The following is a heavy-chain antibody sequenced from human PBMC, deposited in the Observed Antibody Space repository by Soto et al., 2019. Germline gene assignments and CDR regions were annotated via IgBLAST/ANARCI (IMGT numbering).Heavy chain of an antibody. CDR2: INPNSGGT. Sequence: QVQLVQSGAEVKKPGASVKVSCKASGYTFTGYYMHWVRQAPGQGLEWMGWINPNSGGTNYAQKFRGRVTMTRDTSISTAYMELSRLRSDDTAVYYCAPRFLEWLRGNYYYYGMDVWGQGTTVTVSS. CDR3: APRFLEWLRGNYYYYGMDV. J-gene: IGHJ6*02. D-gene: IGHD3-3*01. V-gene: IGHV1-2*02. CDR1: GYTFTGYY.